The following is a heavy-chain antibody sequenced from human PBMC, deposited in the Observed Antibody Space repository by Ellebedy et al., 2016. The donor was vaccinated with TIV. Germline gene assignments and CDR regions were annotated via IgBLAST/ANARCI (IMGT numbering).Heavy chain of an antibody. Sequence: AASVKVSCKVSGYTLTELSMHWVRQAPGKGLEWMGGFDPEDGETIYAQKFRGRVTMTEDTSTDTAYMELSSLRSEDTAVYYCATDSSGWSGVDYWGQGTLVTVSS. CDR1: GYTLTELS. J-gene: IGHJ4*02. D-gene: IGHD6-19*01. CDR2: FDPEDGET. CDR3: ATDSSGWSGVDY. V-gene: IGHV1-24*01.